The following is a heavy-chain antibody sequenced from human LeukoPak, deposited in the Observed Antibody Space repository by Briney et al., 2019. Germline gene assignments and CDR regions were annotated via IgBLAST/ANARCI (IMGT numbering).Heavy chain of an antibody. Sequence: GGSLRLSCAASGFTFSSYWMSWVRQAPGKGLEWVANIKQDGSEKYYVDSVKGRFTISRDNAKNSLYLQMNSLRAEDTAIYFCAKGGHSTNWRNYFDSWGQGTLVTVSS. J-gene: IGHJ4*02. CDR1: GFTFSSYW. V-gene: IGHV3-7*03. CDR3: AKGGHSTNWRNYFDS. D-gene: IGHD6-13*01. CDR2: IKQDGSEK.